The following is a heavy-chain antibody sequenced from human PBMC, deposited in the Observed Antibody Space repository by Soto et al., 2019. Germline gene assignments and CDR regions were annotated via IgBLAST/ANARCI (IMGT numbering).Heavy chain of an antibody. CDR2: IYHSGST. CDR1: GGSISSGGYS. J-gene: IGHJ4*02. CDR3: ARVLDTVPNYFDY. V-gene: IGHV4-30-2*01. D-gene: IGHD5-18*01. Sequence: QLQLQESGSGLVKPSQTLSLTCAVSGGSISSGGYSWSWIRQPPGKGLEWIGYIYHSGSTYYNPSPKSRVTISVDRSKNQFSLKLSSVTAADTAVYYCARVLDTVPNYFDYWGQGTLVTVSS.